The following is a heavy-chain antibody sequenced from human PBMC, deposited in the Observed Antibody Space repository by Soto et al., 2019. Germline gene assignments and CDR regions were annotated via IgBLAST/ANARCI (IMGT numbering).Heavy chain of an antibody. CDR2: IYYSGST. V-gene: IGHV4-39*01. CDR3: GRYRSASGRFDL. J-gene: IGHJ5*02. D-gene: IGHD6-6*01. Sequence: PSETLSLTCTVSGGSISSSSYYWGWIRQPPGKGLECIGSIYYSGSTYYNPSLRSRVTISVDTSKNQFSLKLSSVTAADTAVYYCGRYRSASGRFDLWGQR. CDR1: GGSISSSSYY.